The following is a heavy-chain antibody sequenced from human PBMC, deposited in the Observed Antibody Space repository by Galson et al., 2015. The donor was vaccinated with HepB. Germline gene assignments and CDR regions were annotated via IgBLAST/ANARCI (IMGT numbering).Heavy chain of an antibody. CDR1: GFTFSSYW. V-gene: IGHV3-74*01. Sequence: SLRLSCAASGFTFSSYWIHWVRQAPGKGLVWVSRINSDGSSTSYADSVKGRFTISRDNAKNTLYLQMNSLRAEDTAVYYCARVGDYGVHYFDYWGQGTLVTVSS. D-gene: IGHD4-17*01. CDR2: INSDGSST. CDR3: ARVGDYGVHYFDY. J-gene: IGHJ4*02.